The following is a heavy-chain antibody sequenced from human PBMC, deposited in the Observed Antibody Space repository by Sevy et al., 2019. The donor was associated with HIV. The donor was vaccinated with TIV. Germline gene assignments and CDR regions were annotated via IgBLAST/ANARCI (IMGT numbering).Heavy chain of an antibody. Sequence: GGSLRLSCAASGFTFSSYSMNWVRQAPGKGLEWVSSISGISNYIYYADSVQGRFSISRDNAKDSLYLQMNSLRVEDTAIYYCARVVQTYDAFDIWGQGTMVTVSS. CDR3: ARVVQTYDAFDI. CDR1: GFTFSSYS. V-gene: IGHV3-21*01. J-gene: IGHJ3*02. CDR2: ISGISNYI.